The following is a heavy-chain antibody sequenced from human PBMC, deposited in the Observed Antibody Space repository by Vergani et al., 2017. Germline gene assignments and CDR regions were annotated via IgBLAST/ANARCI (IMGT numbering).Heavy chain of an antibody. Sequence: QVQLVESGGGVVQPGGSLRLSCAASGFTFSSYGMHWVRQAPGKGLEWLAFIRYDGSNKYYADSVKGRFTISRDNSKNTLYLQMNSLRAEDTAVYYCAKRGSTQQLDLIYGMDVWGQGTTVTVSS. V-gene: IGHV3-30*02. CDR3: AKRGSTQQLDLIYGMDV. J-gene: IGHJ6*02. CDR2: IRYDGSNK. CDR1: GFTFSSYG. D-gene: IGHD6-13*01.